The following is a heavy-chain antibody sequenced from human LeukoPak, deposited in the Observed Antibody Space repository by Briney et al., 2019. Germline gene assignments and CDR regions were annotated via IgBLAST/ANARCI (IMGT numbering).Heavy chain of an antibody. CDR1: GFTFSMYW. D-gene: IGHD6-6*01. V-gene: IGHV3-7*01. CDR2: IKQGGGEE. J-gene: IGHJ3*02. CDR3: ARSRRAFDI. Sequence: AGGSLTLSCAASGFTFSMYWMTWVRQTPAKGLEWVANIKQGGGEEYYVDSVKGRFTISRENDRYLPFLKMTSLRAEDTGVYYCARSRRAFDIGGNGTMVTVS.